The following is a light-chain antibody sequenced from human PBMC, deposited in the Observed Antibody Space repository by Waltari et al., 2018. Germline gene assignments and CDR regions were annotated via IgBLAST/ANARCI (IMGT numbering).Light chain of an antibody. V-gene: IGLV2-23*02. Sequence: QSALSQPVSVSASPEQSITISCPGTNPDVGNYELVSWYQQYPGKAPKLLIFEDSRRPSGISARFSGSKSGNTASLTITGLQADDEADYYCCSYAGSSTVYIFGTGTKVTV. CDR1: NPDVGNYEL. CDR2: EDS. J-gene: IGLJ1*01. CDR3: CSYAGSSTVYI.